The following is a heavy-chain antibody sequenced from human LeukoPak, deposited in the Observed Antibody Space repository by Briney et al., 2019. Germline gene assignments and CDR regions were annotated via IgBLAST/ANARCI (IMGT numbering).Heavy chain of an antibody. J-gene: IGHJ4*02. Sequence: GGSLRLSCAASGFTLSSYGIHWVGQAPGKGLGWVAFIRYDGNNKYYADSVKGQFTISRDNSKNTLYLQMNSLRAEDTAVYYCAKAQDYDSSGYLDYWGQGTLVTVSS. CDR3: AKAQDYDSSGYLDY. CDR2: IRYDGNNK. V-gene: IGHV3-30*02. CDR1: GFTLSSYG. D-gene: IGHD3-22*01.